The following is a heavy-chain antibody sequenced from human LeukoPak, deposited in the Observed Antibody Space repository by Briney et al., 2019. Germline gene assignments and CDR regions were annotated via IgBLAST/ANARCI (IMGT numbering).Heavy chain of an antibody. J-gene: IGHJ4*02. CDR2: INHSGST. Sequence: SETLSLTCAVYGGSFSGYYWSWIRQPPGKGLEWIGEINHSGSTNYNPSLKSRVTISVDTSKNQFSLKLSSVTAADTAVYYCARGPSPVLRYSDYWGQGTLVTVSS. D-gene: IGHD3-9*01. CDR3: ARGPSPVLRYSDY. V-gene: IGHV4-34*01. CDR1: GGSFSGYY.